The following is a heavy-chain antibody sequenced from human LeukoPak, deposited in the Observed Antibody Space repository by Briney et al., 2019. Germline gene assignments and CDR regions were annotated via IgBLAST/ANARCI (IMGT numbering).Heavy chain of an antibody. D-gene: IGHD3-10*01. CDR1: GFTFNSYW. V-gene: IGHV3-7*01. Sequence: PGGSLSLSCSASGFTFNSYWMSWLPQAPGKGREWVANIKQDASEKYYVDSVKGRFTISRDNAKNSLYLQMNSLRAEDTAVYYCARARSSVSYYNFDYWGQGTLVTVSS. CDR3: ARARSSVSYYNFDY. J-gene: IGHJ4*02. CDR2: IKQDASEK.